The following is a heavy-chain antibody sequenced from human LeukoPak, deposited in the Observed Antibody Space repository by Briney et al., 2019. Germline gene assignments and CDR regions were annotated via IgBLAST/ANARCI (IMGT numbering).Heavy chain of an antibody. D-gene: IGHD4-17*01. J-gene: IGHJ4*02. CDR2: INHSGST. Sequence: SSETLSLTCAVYGGSFFGYNCSWLRQPPGKGLEWIGEINHSGSTNYNPSLKSRVTISVDTSKNQFSLKLSSVTAADTAVYYCARRPYGDHHRAFYYWGQGTLVTVSS. CDR3: ARRPYGDHHRAFYY. V-gene: IGHV4-34*01. CDR1: GGSFFGYN.